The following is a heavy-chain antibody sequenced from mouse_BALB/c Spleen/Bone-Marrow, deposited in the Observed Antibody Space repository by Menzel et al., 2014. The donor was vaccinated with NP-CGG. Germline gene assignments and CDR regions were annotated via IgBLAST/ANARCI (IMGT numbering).Heavy chain of an antibody. CDR3: AKRLGPGRYVDV. CDR2: INPGSGGT. CDR1: GYAFTDYL. D-gene: IGHD4-1*01. V-gene: IGHV1-54*01. Sequence: QVQLKQSGAELVRPGTSVKVSCKASGYAFTDYLIEWVKQRPGQGLEWIGVINPGSGGTHYNEKFKGKATLTADKSSSTDKMQISSLTSDDSTVYFCAKRLGPGRYVDVWGAGTTVTVAS. J-gene: IGHJ1*01.